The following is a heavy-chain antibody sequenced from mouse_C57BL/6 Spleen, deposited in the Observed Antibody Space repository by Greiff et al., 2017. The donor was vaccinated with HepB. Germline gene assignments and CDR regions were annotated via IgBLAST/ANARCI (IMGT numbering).Heavy chain of an antibody. J-gene: IGHJ4*01. V-gene: IGHV1-26*01. CDR1: GYTFTDYY. CDR2: INPNNGGT. CDR3: ARNYDYDDGEAMDY. Sequence: EVQLQQSGPELVKPGASVKISCKASGYTFTDYYMNWVKQSHGKSLEWIGDINPNNGGTSYNQKFKGKATLTVDKSSSTAYMALRSLTSEDSAVYYCARNYDYDDGEAMDYWGQGTSVTVSS. D-gene: IGHD2-4*01.